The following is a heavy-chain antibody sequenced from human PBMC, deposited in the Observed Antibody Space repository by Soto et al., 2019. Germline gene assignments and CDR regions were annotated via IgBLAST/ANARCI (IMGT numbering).Heavy chain of an antibody. V-gene: IGHV3-74*01. Sequence: EVQVVESGGGLVQPGGSLRLSCAASGFTFSSYWMHWVRQVPGEGLVWVSRVNSDGSRTSYADSVKGRFTISRDNAQNKLHLQMNSLRAEDTAVYYCARGGESIYYYYDMDVWGKVTTVTASS. J-gene: IGHJ6*03. CDR1: GFTFSSYW. CDR2: VNSDGSRT. CDR3: ARGGESIYYYYDMDV. D-gene: IGHD4-17*01.